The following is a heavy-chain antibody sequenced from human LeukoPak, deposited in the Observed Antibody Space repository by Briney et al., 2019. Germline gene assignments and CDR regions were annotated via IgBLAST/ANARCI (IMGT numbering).Heavy chain of an antibody. CDR2: INSDGSSK. Sequence: PGGSLRLSCAASGFTFSSHWMHWVRQAPGKGLVWVSRINSDGSSKTYVDSVKGRFTISRDNAKNSLYLQMNSLRAEDTAVYYCARDEGYYGDYDYWGQGTLVTVSS. J-gene: IGHJ4*02. CDR1: GFTFSSHW. V-gene: IGHV3-74*01. D-gene: IGHD4-17*01. CDR3: ARDEGYYGDYDY.